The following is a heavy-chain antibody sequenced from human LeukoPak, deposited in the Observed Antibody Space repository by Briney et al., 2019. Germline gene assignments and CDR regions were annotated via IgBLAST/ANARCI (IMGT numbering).Heavy chain of an antibody. D-gene: IGHD3-22*01. J-gene: IGHJ4*02. CDR3: ARHLDSRGRYFDY. CDR2: MLYSGNT. CDR1: GGSISSGSHY. V-gene: IGHV4-39*01. Sequence: PSETLSLTCIVSGGSISSGSHYWAWVRQPPGKGLEWIASMLYSGNTYYNPSLKSRVTISVDTSKNQFFLRLSSVTAADTTVYYCARHLDSRGRYFDYWGQGTLVTVFS.